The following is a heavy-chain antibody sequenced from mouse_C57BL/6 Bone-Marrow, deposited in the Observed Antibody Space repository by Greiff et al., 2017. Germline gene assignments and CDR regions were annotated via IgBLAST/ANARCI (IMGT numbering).Heavy chain of an antibody. V-gene: IGHV1-78*01. D-gene: IGHD1-1*01. CDR1: GYTFTDHT. CDR2: IYPRDGST. CDR3: LARGLLLRYPYYFDY. J-gene: IGHJ2*01. Sequence: QVQLQQSDAELVKPGASVKISCKVSGYTFTDHTIHWMKQRPEQGLEWIGYIYPRDGSTKYNEKFKGKATLTADKSSSTAYMQLNSLTSEDSAVYFCLARGLLLRYPYYFDYWCQGTTLTVSS.